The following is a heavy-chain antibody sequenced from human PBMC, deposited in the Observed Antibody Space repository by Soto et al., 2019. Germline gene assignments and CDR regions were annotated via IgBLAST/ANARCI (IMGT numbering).Heavy chain of an antibody. Sequence: ASVKVSCKASGYTFTSYYMHWVLQAPGQGLEWMGIINPSGGSTSYAQKFQGRVTMTRDTSTSTVYMELSSLRSEDTAVYYCARPFRFCRGGSPSPVFDYGGRGPLVTVSS. CDR2: INPSGGST. J-gene: IGHJ4*02. V-gene: IGHV1-46*01. CDR1: GYTFTSYY. CDR3: ARPFRFCRGGSPSPVFDY. D-gene: IGHD2-15*01.